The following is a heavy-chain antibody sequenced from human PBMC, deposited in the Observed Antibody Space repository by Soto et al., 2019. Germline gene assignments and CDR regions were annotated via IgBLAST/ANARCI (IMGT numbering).Heavy chain of an antibody. D-gene: IGHD5-12*01. V-gene: IGHV3-23*01. CDR1: GFTFSSYA. J-gene: IGHJ4*02. Sequence: GGSLRLSCAASGFTFSSYAMSWVRQAPGEGLEWVSAISGSGGSTYYADSVKGRFTISRDNSKNTLYLQMNSLRAEDTAVYYCAKDRDSGYDPARLSFDYWGQGTLVTVSS. CDR2: ISGSGGST. CDR3: AKDRDSGYDPARLSFDY.